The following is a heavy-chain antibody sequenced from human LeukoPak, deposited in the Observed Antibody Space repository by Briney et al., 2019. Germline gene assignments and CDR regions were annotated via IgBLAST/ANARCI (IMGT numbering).Heavy chain of an antibody. V-gene: IGHV3-30*03. CDR2: ISNDGNKK. CDR1: GFTFSNYG. D-gene: IGHD6-13*01. J-gene: IGHJ4*02. Sequence: GGSLRLSCAASGFTFSNYGMHWVRQAPGKGLEWVAGISNDGNKKYYADSVKGRFTISRDNAKNTLYLQMNSLRAEGTAVYYCARDQQQLVPLDYWGQGTLVTVSS. CDR3: ARDQQQLVPLDY.